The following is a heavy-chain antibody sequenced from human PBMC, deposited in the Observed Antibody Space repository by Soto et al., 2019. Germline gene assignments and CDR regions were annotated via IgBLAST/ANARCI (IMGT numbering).Heavy chain of an antibody. Sequence: QVQLVQSGAEVKKPGASVKVSCKTSGYTFTNYGISWVRQAPGQGLEWVGWISTYNGHTTSAQKLQGRVTMTTDTSTRTVYMELRRLRSDDTAVYYCARYPSANRASVYFDLWGRGTLGNVSS. J-gene: IGHJ2*01. D-gene: IGHD1-26*01. CDR2: ISTYNGHT. CDR1: GYTFTNYG. CDR3: ARYPSANRASVYFDL. V-gene: IGHV1-18*01.